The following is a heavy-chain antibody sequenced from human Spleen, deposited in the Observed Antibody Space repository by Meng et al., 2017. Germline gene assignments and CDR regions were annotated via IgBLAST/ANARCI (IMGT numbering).Heavy chain of an antibody. Sequence: QGARQGAGPGLVGASETLSLTVTVSGGSGLSGSYYWSWIRQPPGKGLEWIGYIYYSGSTHYNPSLKSRVTISVDTSKNQFSLKLNSVTAADTVVYYCATVGMGLDSWGQGILVTVSS. CDR3: ATVGMGLDS. CDR2: IYYSGST. J-gene: IGHJ4*02. D-gene: IGHD7-27*01. V-gene: IGHV4-61*01. CDR1: GGSGLSGSYY.